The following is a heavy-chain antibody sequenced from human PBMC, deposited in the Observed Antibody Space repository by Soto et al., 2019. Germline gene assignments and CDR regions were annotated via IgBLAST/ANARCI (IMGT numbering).Heavy chain of an antibody. J-gene: IGHJ4*02. V-gene: IGHV3-33*01. CDR3: ARDRDIAAAGTFDY. CDR2: IWYDGSNK. Sequence: GGSLRLSCAASGFTFSSYGMHWVRQAPGKGLEWVAVIWYDGSNKYYADSVKGRFTISRDNSKNTLYLQMNSLRAEDTAVYYCARDRDIAAAGTFDYWGQGTLVTVSS. CDR1: GFTFSSYG. D-gene: IGHD6-13*01.